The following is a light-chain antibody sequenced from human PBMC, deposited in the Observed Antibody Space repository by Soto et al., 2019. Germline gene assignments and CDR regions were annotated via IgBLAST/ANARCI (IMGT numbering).Light chain of an antibody. V-gene: IGKV1-5*01. CDR1: QRISRW. CDR3: QQYNSYSWT. Sequence: DIQMTQSPSTLSASVGDRVTITCRASQRISRWLALYQQKPGKAPKLLISDASNLESGVPSRFSGSGSETEFTLTISSLQPDDFATYYCQQYNSYSWTLGQGTMVDIK. J-gene: IGKJ1*01. CDR2: DAS.